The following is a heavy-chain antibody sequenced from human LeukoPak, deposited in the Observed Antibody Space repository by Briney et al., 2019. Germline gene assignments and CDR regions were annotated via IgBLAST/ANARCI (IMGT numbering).Heavy chain of an antibody. CDR2: IKQDRSEK. V-gene: IGHV3-7*01. Sequence: SGGSLRLSCAASGFTFTNYWMSWVRQAPGKGLELVANIKQDRSEKYYVDSVKGRFTISRDNAKNSLYLQMNSLRAEDTAVYYCARLGEIPVFGVVTKSTSYFDYWGQGTLVTVSS. J-gene: IGHJ4*02. D-gene: IGHD3-3*01. CDR1: GFTFTNYW. CDR3: ARLGEIPVFGVVTKSTSYFDY.